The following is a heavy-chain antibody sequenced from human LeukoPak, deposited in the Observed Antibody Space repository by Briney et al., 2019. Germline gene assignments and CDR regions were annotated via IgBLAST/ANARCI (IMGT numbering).Heavy chain of an antibody. CDR1: GFTFNDYP. Sequence: QPGGSLRLSCAASGFTFNDYPMHWVRQAPGKGLEWVSLISGDGSVTYYADSVKGRFTISRDNSKNSLYLQMNSLRLEDTAFYYCATGSQPGTTFGYWGQGTLVTASS. D-gene: IGHD1-14*01. J-gene: IGHJ4*02. CDR3: ATGSQPGTTFGY. CDR2: ISGDGSVT. V-gene: IGHV3-43*02.